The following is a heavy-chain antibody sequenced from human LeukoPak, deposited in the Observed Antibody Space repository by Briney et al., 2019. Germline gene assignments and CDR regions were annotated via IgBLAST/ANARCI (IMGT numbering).Heavy chain of an antibody. D-gene: IGHD1-20*01. V-gene: IGHV3-23*01. CDR3: ARLTGTGYFDY. CDR2: ITGSGSST. J-gene: IGHJ4*02. Sequence: GGSLRLSCAASGFTFSNYDMSWVRQAPGKGVEWVSAITGSGSSTYYADSVKGRFTISRDNSKNTLYLQMNSLRAEDTAVYYCARLTGTGYFDYWGQGTLVTVSS. CDR1: GFTFSNYD.